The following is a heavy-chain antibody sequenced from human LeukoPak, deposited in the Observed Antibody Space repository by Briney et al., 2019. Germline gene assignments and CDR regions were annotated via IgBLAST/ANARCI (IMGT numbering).Heavy chain of an antibody. J-gene: IGHJ4*02. CDR3: ARAPGIAAAAPIDY. V-gene: IGHV4-61*02. CDR2: IYTSGST. D-gene: IGHD6-13*01. Sequence: SQTLSLTCTVSGGSISSGSYYWSWIRQPAGKGLEWIGRIYTSGSTNYNPSLKSRVTISVDTSKNQFSLKLSSVAAADTVVYYCARAPGIAAAAPIDYWGQGTLVTVSS. CDR1: GGSISSGSYY.